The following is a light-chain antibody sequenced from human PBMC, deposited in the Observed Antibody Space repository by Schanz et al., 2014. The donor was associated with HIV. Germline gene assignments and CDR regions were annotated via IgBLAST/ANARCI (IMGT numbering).Light chain of an antibody. V-gene: IGLV2-23*02. CDR3: CSYLRSNMSVV. CDR2: EVT. CDR1: DTTVGGYNL. J-gene: IGLJ2*01. Sequence: QSALTQPASVSESPGQSITISCSGTDTTVGGYNLVSWYQQYPGKAPKLIIYEVTKRPSGIPHRFSGSKSGNTASLTISGLQADDEADYFCCSYLRSNMSVVFGGGTKLTVL.